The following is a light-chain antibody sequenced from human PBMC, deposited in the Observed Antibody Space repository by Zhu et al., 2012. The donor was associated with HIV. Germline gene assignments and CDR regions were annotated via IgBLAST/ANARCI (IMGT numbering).Light chain of an antibody. V-gene: IGKV1-NL1*01. CDR3: QQYFNYPPWT. CDR1: QGISDS. CDR2: AAS. Sequence: DIQMTQSPSSLSASVGDRVTITCRASQGISDSLAWYQQKPGKAPNLLLYAASTLESGVPSRFSGSGSGTVYTLTISSLQPEDFATYYCQQYFNYPPWTFGQGTKVE. J-gene: IGKJ1*01.